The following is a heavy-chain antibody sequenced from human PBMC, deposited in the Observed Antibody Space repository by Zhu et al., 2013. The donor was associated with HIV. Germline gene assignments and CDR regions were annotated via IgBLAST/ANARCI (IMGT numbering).Heavy chain of an antibody. V-gene: IGHV5-51*01. CDR2: IYPGDSDT. CDR3: ARQGGYDPDAFDI. CDR1: GYSFTSYW. Sequence: EVQLVQSGAEVKKPGESLKISCKGSGYSFTSYWIGWVRQMPGKGLEWMGIIYPGDSDTRYSPSSQGQVTISADKSISTAYLQSEQPEGLGHRHVYCARQGGYDPDAFDIWGQGTNGHRLF. J-gene: IGHJ3*02. D-gene: IGHD5-12*01.